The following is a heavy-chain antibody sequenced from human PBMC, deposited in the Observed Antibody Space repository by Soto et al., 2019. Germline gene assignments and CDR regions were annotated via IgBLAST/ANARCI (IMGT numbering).Heavy chain of an antibody. D-gene: IGHD1-1*01. V-gene: IGHV1-18*01. CDR2: ISAHNGNT. J-gene: IGHJ4*02. CDR3: ARGRYGDY. CDR1: GYAFTTYG. Sequence: QVHLVQSGAEVKKPGAPVKVSCQGSGYAFTTYGITWVRQAPGQGLEWMGWISAHNGNTNYAQKLQGRVTVTRDTSTSTAYMELRSLRYDDPAVYYCARGRYGDYWGQGALVTVSS.